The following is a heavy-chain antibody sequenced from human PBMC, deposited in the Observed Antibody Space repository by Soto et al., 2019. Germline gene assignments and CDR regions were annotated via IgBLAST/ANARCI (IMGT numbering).Heavy chain of an antibody. D-gene: IGHD4-17*01. CDR2: IYYSGST. Sequence: SETLSLTCTVSGGSISSGGYYWSWIRQHPGKGLEWIGYIYYSGSTYYNPSLKSRVTISVDTSKNQFSLKLSSVTAADTAVYYCARAHDHGDYRIRDWFDPWGQGTMVTVYS. CDR1: GGSISSGGYY. J-gene: IGHJ5*02. V-gene: IGHV4-31*03. CDR3: ARAHDHGDYRIRDWFDP.